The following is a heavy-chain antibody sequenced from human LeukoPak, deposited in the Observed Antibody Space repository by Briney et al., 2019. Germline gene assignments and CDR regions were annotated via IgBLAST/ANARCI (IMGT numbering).Heavy chain of an antibody. CDR3: AGEPDGLGSDAFDI. D-gene: IGHD5-24*01. V-gene: IGHV1-69*06. CDR1: GGTFSSYA. Sequence: SVKVSCKASGGTFSSYAISWVRQAPGQGLEWMGGIIPIFGTANYAQKFQGRVTITADKSTSTAYMELSSLRSEDTAVYYCAGEPDGLGSDAFDIWGQGTMVTVSS. J-gene: IGHJ3*02. CDR2: IIPIFGTA.